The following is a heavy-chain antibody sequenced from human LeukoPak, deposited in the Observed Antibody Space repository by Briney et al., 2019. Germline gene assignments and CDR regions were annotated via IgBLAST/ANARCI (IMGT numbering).Heavy chain of an antibody. CDR2: IYTSGST. CDR1: GGSISNGSYY. D-gene: IGHD1-14*01. J-gene: IGHJ4*02. CDR3: ARGSGGDY. Sequence: SQTLSLTCTVSGGSISNGSYYWSWIRQPAGKGLEWIGRIYTSGSTNYNPSLKSRVTISVDTSKNQFSLKLSSVTAADTAVYYCARGSGGDYWGQGTLVTVSS. V-gene: IGHV4-61*02.